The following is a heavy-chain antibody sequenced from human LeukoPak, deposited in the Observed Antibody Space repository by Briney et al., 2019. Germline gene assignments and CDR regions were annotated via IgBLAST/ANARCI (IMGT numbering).Heavy chain of an antibody. V-gene: IGHV3-7*01. D-gene: IGHD3-3*01. CDR1: GFTFSSYA. Sequence: GGSLRLPCAASGFTFSSYAMSWVRQAPGKGLEWVANIKQDGSEKYYVDSVKGRFTISRDNAKNSLYLQMNSLRAEDTAVYYCARDRAIHYDFWSGYPYYYYYYMDVWGKGTTVTVSS. CDR2: IKQDGSEK. J-gene: IGHJ6*03. CDR3: ARDRAIHYDFWSGYPYYYYYYMDV.